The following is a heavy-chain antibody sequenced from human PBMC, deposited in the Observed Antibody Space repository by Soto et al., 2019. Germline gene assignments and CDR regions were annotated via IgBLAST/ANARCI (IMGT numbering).Heavy chain of an antibody. D-gene: IGHD3-3*01. CDR1: GGSISSYY. V-gene: IGHV4-59*01. J-gene: IGHJ6*02. CDR3: ARVLTIFGVDYYGMDV. Sequence: PSETLSLTCTVSGGSISSYYWSWIRQPPGKGLEWIGYIYYSGSTNYNPSLKSRVTISVDTSKNQFSLKLSSVTAADTAMYYCARVLTIFGVDYYGMDVWGQGTTVTVSS. CDR2: IYYSGST.